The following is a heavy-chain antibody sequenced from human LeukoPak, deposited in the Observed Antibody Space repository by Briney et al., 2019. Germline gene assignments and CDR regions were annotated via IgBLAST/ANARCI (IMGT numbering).Heavy chain of an antibody. CDR2: INHSGST. V-gene: IGHV4-34*01. CDR3: ARRPIAAAGSNWFDP. CDR1: GGSFSTYY. D-gene: IGHD6-13*01. Sequence: SETLSLTCAVYGGSFSTYYWSWIRQPPGKGLEWIGEINHSGSTNYNPSLKSRVTISVDTSKNQFSLKLSSVTAADTAVYYCARRPIAAAGSNWFDPWGQGTLVTVSS. J-gene: IGHJ5*02.